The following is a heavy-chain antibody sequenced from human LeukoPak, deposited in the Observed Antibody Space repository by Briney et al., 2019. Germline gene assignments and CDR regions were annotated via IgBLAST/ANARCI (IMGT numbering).Heavy chain of an antibody. D-gene: IGHD2-15*01. J-gene: IGHJ5*02. V-gene: IGHV3-21*01. CDR2: TGLSSSYI. CDR1: GFTFSIYW. Sequence: PGGSLRLSCAASGFTFSIYWMSWVRQAPGKGLEWIASTGLSSSYIGYADSVKGRFTISRDNGENSVYLQMNSLRAEDTAVYFCARERSYCSGATSSLDLWGQGTLVTVSS. CDR3: ARERSYCSGATSSLDL.